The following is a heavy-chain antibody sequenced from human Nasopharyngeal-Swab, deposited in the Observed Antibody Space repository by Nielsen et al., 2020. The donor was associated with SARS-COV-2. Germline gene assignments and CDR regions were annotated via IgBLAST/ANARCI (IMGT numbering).Heavy chain of an antibody. CDR3: ARHWGTSTVTTWPLGVIESYYMDV. D-gene: IGHD4-17*01. V-gene: IGHV5-51*01. J-gene: IGHJ6*03. CDR2: IYPGDSGT. CDR1: GYSFSSYR. Sequence: GESLKISCQASGYSFSSYRIGWVRQIPGKGLEWMGFIYPGDSGTTYSPSFQGQVTISADKSISTAYLQWSSLKASETAMYYCARHWGTSTVTTWPLGVIESYYMDVWGKGTTVTVSS.